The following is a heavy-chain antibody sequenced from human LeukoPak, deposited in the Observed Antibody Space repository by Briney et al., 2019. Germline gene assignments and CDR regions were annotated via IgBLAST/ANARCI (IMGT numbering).Heavy chain of an antibody. CDR2: ISYDGSSQ. CDR3: AKDQYSYDSSAYYSYGMDV. V-gene: IGHV3-30*18. D-gene: IGHD3-22*01. Sequence: GRSLRLSCAASDFTFGTHGMHWVRQAPGKGLEWVAVISYDGSSQYYADSVKGRFTVSRDNSKNTLYLQMNSLRAEDTAVYDCAKDQYSYDSSAYYSYGMDVWGQGTTVTVSS. CDR1: DFTFGTHG. J-gene: IGHJ6*02.